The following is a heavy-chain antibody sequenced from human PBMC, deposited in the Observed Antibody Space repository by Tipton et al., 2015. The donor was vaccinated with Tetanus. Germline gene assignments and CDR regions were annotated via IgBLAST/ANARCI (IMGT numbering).Heavy chain of an antibody. CDR2: INPGDSDA. J-gene: IGHJ2*01. CDR3: ARRLGPYTGDQIWHFDL. D-gene: IGHD7-27*01. Sequence: QLVQSGAEMKKPGQSLKISCEVSGHNSRSYWISWVRQMPGKGLEWMGIINPGDSDATYSPSFRGQVTISADKSISTAYLQWSSLQASDTAMYYCARRLGPYTGDQIWHFDLWGRGTLVTVSS. V-gene: IGHV5-51*01. CDR1: GHNSRSYW.